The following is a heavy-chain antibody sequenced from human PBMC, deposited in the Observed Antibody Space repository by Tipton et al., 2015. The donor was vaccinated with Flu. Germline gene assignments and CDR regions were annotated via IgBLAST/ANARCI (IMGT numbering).Heavy chain of an antibody. D-gene: IGHD2-2*01. CDR3: ARGRGDCSTTTCLLAFDF. J-gene: IGHJ4*02. V-gene: IGHV3-53*01. CDR1: GFTVTSNY. CDR2: IYSGGTT. Sequence: AVSGFTVTSNYMAWVRQAPGRGLEWVSVIYSGGTTFYADSVKGRFTISRDNSKNTLYLQMNSPRVEDTAVYYCARGRGDCSTTTCLLAFDFWGQGTLVTVSS.